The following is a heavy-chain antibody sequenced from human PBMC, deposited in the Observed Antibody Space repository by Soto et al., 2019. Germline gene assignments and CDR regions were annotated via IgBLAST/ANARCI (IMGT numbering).Heavy chain of an antibody. Sequence: GASVKVSCKASGYTFTDYSMHWVRQAPGQGLEWMGWIIPNSGDTNYAQKFQGRVTMTRDTSISTAYMELSRLRSDDTAVYYCAREDPTLGAPTYWGQGTTVTVSS. CDR3: AREDPTLGAPTY. CDR2: IIPNSGDT. CDR1: GYTFTDYS. J-gene: IGHJ6*02. V-gene: IGHV1-2*02. D-gene: IGHD1-26*01.